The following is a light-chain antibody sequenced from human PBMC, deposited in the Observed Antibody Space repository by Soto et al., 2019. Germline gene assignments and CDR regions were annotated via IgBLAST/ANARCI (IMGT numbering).Light chain of an antibody. CDR3: SSFTTSSTFV. Sequence: QSAMAQPASVSGSPGRSITMSCTGTSSDVGRYNYVSWFQQHPGKAPKLLIYDVSNWPSGVSDRFSGSKSGNTASLTISGLQAEDEAEYYCSSFTTSSTFVFGTGTKLTVL. CDR2: DVS. J-gene: IGLJ1*01. CDR1: SSDVGRYNY. V-gene: IGLV2-14*01.